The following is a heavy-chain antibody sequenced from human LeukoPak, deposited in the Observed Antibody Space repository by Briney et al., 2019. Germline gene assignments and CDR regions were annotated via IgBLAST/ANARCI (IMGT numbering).Heavy chain of an antibody. Sequence: GGSLRLSCAASGFTFRIYGMNWVRKAPGKGLEWVSGISPGGEIPYYADSVKGRFTISRDNSKDTVSLQMHSLRAEDTATYYCAKDDGWLHYYHWGQGTLVTVSS. V-gene: IGHV3-23*01. D-gene: IGHD3-10*01. J-gene: IGHJ4*02. CDR3: AKDDGWLHYYH. CDR1: GFTFRIYG. CDR2: ISPGGEIP.